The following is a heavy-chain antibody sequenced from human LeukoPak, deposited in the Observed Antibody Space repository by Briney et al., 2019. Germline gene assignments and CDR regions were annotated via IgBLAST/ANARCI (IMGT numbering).Heavy chain of an antibody. CDR3: AKAVGYDILTGYDPFDY. CDR1: GFTFDDYA. J-gene: IGHJ4*02. D-gene: IGHD3-9*01. V-gene: IGHV3-9*01. Sequence: GRSLRLSCAASGFTFDDYAMHWVRQAPGKGLEWVSGISWNSGSIGYADSVKGRFTISRDNAKNSLYLQMNSLRAEDTALYYCAKAVGYDILTGYDPFDYWGQGTLVTVSS. CDR2: ISWNSGSI.